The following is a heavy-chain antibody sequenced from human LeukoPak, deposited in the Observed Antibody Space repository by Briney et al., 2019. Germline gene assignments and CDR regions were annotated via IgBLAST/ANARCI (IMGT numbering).Heavy chain of an antibody. Sequence: GGSLRLSCAASGFTLSIYDMSWVRQAPGKGLEWVSAISGSGSSTYYADSVKGHFTISRDNSKNTLFLQMNSLRVEDTAIYCCAKGGYNYNYLFDYWGQGALVTVSS. D-gene: IGHD5-18*01. J-gene: IGHJ4*02. CDR1: GFTLSIYD. CDR2: ISGSGSST. CDR3: AKGGYNYNYLFDY. V-gene: IGHV3-23*01.